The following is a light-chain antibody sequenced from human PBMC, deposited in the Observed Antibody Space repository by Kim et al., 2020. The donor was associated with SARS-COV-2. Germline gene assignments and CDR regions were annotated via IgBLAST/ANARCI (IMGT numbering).Light chain of an antibody. CDR3: QVWDSSSDHPV. J-gene: IGLJ3*02. CDR2: YDS. Sequence: APGKTARITRGGNNIGSKRVHWYQQKPGQAPVLVIYYDSDRPSGIPERFSGSNSGNTATLTISRVEAGDEADYYCQVWDSSSDHPVFGGGTQLTVL. V-gene: IGLV3-21*04. CDR1: NIGSKR.